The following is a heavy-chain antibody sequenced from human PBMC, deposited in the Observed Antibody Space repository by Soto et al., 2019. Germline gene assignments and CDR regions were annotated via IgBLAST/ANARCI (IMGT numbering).Heavy chain of an antibody. CDR2: ISYDGSNK. V-gene: IGHV3-30*18. D-gene: IGHD1-26*01. J-gene: IGHJ3*02. CDR3: AKAGYSGSSRGAFDI. Sequence: GGSLRLSCAASGFTFSSYGMHWVRQAPGKGLEWVAVISYDGSNKYYADSVKGRFTISRDNSKNTLYLQMNSLRAEDTAVYYCAKAGYSGSSRGAFDIWGQGTIVTVSS. CDR1: GFTFSSYG.